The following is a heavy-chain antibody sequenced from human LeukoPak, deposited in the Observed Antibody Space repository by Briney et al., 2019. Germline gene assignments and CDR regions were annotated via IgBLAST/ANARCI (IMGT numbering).Heavy chain of an antibody. CDR2: ISSSSSYI. V-gene: IGHV3-21*01. D-gene: IGHD4-17*01. J-gene: IGHJ4*02. Sequence: GGSLRLSCAASGFTFSGYAMSWVRQAPGKGLEWVSSISSSSSYIYYADSVKGRFTISRDNAKNSLYLQMNSLRAEDTAVYYCARGNLGLYGDYGFDYWGQGTLVTVSS. CDR3: ARGNLGLYGDYGFDY. CDR1: GFTFSGYA.